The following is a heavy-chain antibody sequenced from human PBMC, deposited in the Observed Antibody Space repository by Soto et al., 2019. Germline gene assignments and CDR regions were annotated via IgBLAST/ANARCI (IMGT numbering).Heavy chain of an antibody. D-gene: IGHD6-13*01. J-gene: IGHJ6*02. CDR3: ASSLAAANPDYYYYYGMAV. Sequence: SVKVSCKASGGTFSSYAISWVRQAPGQGLEWMGGIIPIFGTANYAQKFQGRVTITADESTSTAYMEPSSLRSEDTAVYYCASSLAAANPDYYYYYGMAVWGQGTTVTVSS. V-gene: IGHV1-69*13. CDR1: GGTFSSYA. CDR2: IIPIFGTA.